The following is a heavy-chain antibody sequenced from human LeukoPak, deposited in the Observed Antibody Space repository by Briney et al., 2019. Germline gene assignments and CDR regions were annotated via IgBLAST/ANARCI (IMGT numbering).Heavy chain of an antibody. CDR1: GYTFTSYG. J-gene: IGHJ4*02. V-gene: IGHV1-18*01. CDR3: ARDNLQAAAGPSFDY. D-gene: IGHD6-13*01. Sequence: GASVKVSCKASGYTFTSYGISWVRQAPGQGLEWMGWISAYNGNTNYAQKLQGRVTMTTDTSTSTAYLELRSLRSDDTAAYYCARDNLQAAAGPSFDYWGQGTLVTVSS. CDR2: ISAYNGNT.